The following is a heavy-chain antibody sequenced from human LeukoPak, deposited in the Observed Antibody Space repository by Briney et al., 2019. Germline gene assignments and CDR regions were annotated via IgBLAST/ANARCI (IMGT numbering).Heavy chain of an antibody. V-gene: IGHV3-13*01. D-gene: IGHD1-1*01. J-gene: IGHJ4*02. CDR1: GFTFSDYD. Sequence: GGSLRLSCAASGFTFSDYDMHWVRQATGKGLEWVSAIGTDGDTYYTGSVKGRFTISRENAKNSLYLQMNSLRAGDTAVYYCVRVAKERVGGVYYFDYWGQGTPVTVSS. CDR2: IGTDGDT. CDR3: VRVAKERVGGVYYFDY.